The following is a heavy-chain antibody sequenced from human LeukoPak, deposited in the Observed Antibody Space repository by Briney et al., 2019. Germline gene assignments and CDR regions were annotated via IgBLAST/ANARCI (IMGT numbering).Heavy chain of an antibody. CDR2: ISGSGGST. CDR1: GFTFSSYA. Sequence: GGSLRLSCAASGFTFSSYAMSWVRQAPGEGLEWVSAISGSGGSTYYADSVKGRFTISRDNSKNTLHLQMTSLRAEDTAVYYCAKDAPVNIVVVPAANSWGQGTLVTVSS. J-gene: IGHJ4*02. V-gene: IGHV3-23*01. CDR3: AKDAPVNIVVVPAANS. D-gene: IGHD2-2*01.